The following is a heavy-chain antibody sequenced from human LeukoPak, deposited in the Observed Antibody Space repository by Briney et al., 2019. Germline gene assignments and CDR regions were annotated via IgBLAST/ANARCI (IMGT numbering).Heavy chain of an antibody. CDR3: AKHLEQCLSSPIFFH. Sequence: GGSLRLSCAASGFTFSSYAMSWVRQAPGEGLGWVSAISGSGGSTYYADSVKGRFTISRDNSKNTLYLQMNSLRAEDTAVYYCAKHLEQCLSSPIFFHWGQETRLTSPS. CDR2: ISGSGGST. CDR1: GFTFSSYA. J-gene: IGHJ4*02. D-gene: IGHD6-19*01. V-gene: IGHV3-23*01.